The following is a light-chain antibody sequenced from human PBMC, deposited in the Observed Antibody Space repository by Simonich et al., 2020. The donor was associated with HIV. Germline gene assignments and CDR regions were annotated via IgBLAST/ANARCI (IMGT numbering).Light chain of an antibody. J-gene: IGKJ4*01. V-gene: IGKV2-28*01. CDR2: LGS. CDR3: QQYYSTPPT. Sequence: DIVMTQSPLSLPVTPGEPASISCRSSRSLLQSNGYNYVDWYLQKPGQSPQLLIYLGSNRASGVPDRFSGSGSGTDFTLTISSLQAEDVAVYYCQQYYSTPPTFGGGTKVEIK. CDR1: RSLLQSNGYNY.